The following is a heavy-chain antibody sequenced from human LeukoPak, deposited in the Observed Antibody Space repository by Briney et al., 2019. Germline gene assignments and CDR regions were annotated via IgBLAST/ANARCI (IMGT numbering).Heavy chain of an antibody. CDR3: SRGYSSGWYAY. V-gene: IGHV1-18*01. J-gene: IGHJ4*02. CDR2: ISAYNGNT. CDR1: GYTSPSYG. D-gene: IGHD6-19*01. Sequence: ASVKVSCKASGYTSPSYGISWVRQAPGQGLEWMGWISAYNGNTNYAQKLQGRVTMTTDTSTSTAYMELRSLRSDDTAVYYCSRGYSSGWYAYWGQGTLVTVSS.